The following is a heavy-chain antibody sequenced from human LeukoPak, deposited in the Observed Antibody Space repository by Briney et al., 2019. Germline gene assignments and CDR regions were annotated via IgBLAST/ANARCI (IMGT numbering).Heavy chain of an antibody. D-gene: IGHD2-15*01. CDR2: IYTSGST. V-gene: IGHV4-4*07. CDR1: GGSISSCY. J-gene: IGHJ4*02. Sequence: SETLSLTCTVSGGSISSCYRSWIRQPAGKGLEWIGRIYTSGSTNYNPSLKSRVTMSVDTSKNQFSLKLSSVTAADTAVYYCARDLCSGGSCYLRYWGQGTLVTVSS. CDR3: ARDLCSGGSCYLRY.